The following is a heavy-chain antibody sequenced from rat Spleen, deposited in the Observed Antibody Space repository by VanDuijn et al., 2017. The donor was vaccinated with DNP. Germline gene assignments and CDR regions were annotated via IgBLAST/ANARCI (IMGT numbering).Heavy chain of an antibody. CDR3: ARGNYGGYDY. Sequence: QVHLKESGPGLVQPSQTLSLTCSVSGFPLANHDVHWVRQPPGKGLEWVGRIQSGGSTDYNSALKSRLSISRDNSKSQVFLEMNSLQTEDIATYYCARGNYGGYDYWGQGVMVTVSS. CDR2: IQSGGST. V-gene: IGHV2-19*01. CDR1: GFPLANHD. J-gene: IGHJ2*01. D-gene: IGHD1-11*01.